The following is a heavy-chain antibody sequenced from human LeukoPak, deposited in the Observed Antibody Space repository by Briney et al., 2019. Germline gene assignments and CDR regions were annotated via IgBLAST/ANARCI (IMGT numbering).Heavy chain of an antibody. V-gene: IGHV3-30*02. D-gene: IGHD3-16*02. CDR1: GFTFSSYG. CDR2: IRNDGSNK. Sequence: GGSLRLSCAASGFTFSSYGMHWVRQAPGKGLEWLTFIRNDGSNKYYADSVKGRFTIARDNSKNTLYLQMNSLRAEDTAVYYCAKLYDYVWGSYRSYDAFDIWGQGTMVTVSS. J-gene: IGHJ3*02. CDR3: AKLYDYVWGSYRSYDAFDI.